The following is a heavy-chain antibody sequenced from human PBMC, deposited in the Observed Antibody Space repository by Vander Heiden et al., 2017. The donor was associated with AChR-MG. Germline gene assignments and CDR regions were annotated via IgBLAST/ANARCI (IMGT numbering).Heavy chain of an antibody. J-gene: IGHJ4*02. CDR2: ISGSGGST. D-gene: IGHD4-17*01. CDR1: GFTFSSYA. CDR3: AKGTPPHTVTTSPHDY. Sequence: EVQLLESGGGLVQPGGSLRLSCAASGFTFSSYAMSWVRQAPGKGLDWVSAISGSGGSTYYADSVKGRFTISRDNSKNTLYLQMNSLRAEDTAVYYCAKGTPPHTVTTSPHDYWGQGTLVTVSS. V-gene: IGHV3-23*01.